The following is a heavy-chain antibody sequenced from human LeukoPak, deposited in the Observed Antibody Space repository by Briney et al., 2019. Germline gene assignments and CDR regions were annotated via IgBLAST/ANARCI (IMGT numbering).Heavy chain of an antibody. CDR3: ARHRSGSSWFAP. V-gene: IGHV4-59*08. D-gene: IGHD6-19*01. Sequence: KPSETLSLTCTVSGGSISSYYRSWIRQPPGKGLEWIGYLFDSGSTNYNPSLKSRVTISVGTSKSQFSLRLSSVTAADTAVYYCARHRSGSSWFAPWGQGTLVTVSS. J-gene: IGHJ5*02. CDR1: GGSISSYY. CDR2: LFDSGST.